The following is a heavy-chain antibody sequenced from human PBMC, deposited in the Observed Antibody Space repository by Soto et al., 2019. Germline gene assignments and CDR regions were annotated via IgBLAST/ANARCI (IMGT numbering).Heavy chain of an antibody. CDR1: GFTFSSYA. CDR3: AKTLYIWFGEFPLEYYFHY. CDR2: ISGSGGST. Sequence: GGSLRLSCAASGFTFSSYAMSWVRQAPGKGLEWVSAISGSGGSTYYADSVKGRFTISRDNSKNTLYLQMNSLRAEDTAVYYCAKTLYIWFGEFPLEYYFHYLGQGTLVSGSA. J-gene: IGHJ4*02. V-gene: IGHV3-23*01. D-gene: IGHD3-10*01.